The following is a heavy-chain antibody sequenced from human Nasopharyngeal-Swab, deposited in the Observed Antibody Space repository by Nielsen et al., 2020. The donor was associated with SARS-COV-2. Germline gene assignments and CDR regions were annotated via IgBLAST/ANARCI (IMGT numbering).Heavy chain of an antibody. J-gene: IGHJ4*02. CDR2: IRSKDNSYAT. D-gene: IGHD1-14*01. CDR3: TSRNPETGSY. Sequence: GGSLRLSCAASGFTFSGSAMHGVRQASGKGLEWVGRIRSKDNSYATAYAASVKGRFTISRDDSKNTAYLQMNSLKTEDTAVYYCTSRNPETGSYWGQGTLVTVSS. CDR1: GFTFSGSA. V-gene: IGHV3-73*01.